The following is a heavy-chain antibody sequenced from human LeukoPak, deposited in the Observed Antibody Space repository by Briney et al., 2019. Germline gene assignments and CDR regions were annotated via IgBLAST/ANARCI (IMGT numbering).Heavy chain of an antibody. CDR3: ARSPFMVRDPDY. CDR1: GGSFSGYY. Sequence: NPSETLSLTCAVYGGSFSGYYWSWIRQPPGKGLEWIGEINHSGSTNYNPSLKSRVTISVDTSKNQFSLKLSSVTAADTAAYYCARSPFMVRDPDYWGQGTLVTVSS. D-gene: IGHD3-10*01. J-gene: IGHJ4*02. CDR2: INHSGST. V-gene: IGHV4-34*01.